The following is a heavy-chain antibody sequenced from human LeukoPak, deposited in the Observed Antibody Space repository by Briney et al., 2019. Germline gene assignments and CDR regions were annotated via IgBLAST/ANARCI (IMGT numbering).Heavy chain of an antibody. J-gene: IGHJ5*02. V-gene: IGHV1-69*13. CDR3: ARDRGYCSSTSCYSNWFDH. CDR1: GGTFSSYA. CDR2: IIPIFGTA. D-gene: IGHD2-2*01. Sequence: SVKVSCKASGGTFSSYAISWVRQAPGQGLEWMGGIIPIFGTANYAQKFQGRVTITADESTSTAYMELSSLRSEDTAVYYCARDRGYCSSTSCYSNWFDHWGQGTLITVSS.